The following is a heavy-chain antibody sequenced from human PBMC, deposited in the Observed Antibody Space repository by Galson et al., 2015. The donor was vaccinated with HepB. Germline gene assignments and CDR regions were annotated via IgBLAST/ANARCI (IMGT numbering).Heavy chain of an antibody. CDR3: ARESTNTRGFDP. J-gene: IGHJ5*02. Sequence: PPGKGLEWTGDIYHSGRTNYNPSLRNRLTISVDKSKNQFSLKRTSVTAADTAVYYCARESTNTRGFDPWGQGTLVTVSS. V-gene: IGHV4-4*02. CDR2: IYHSGRT. D-gene: IGHD5-24*01.